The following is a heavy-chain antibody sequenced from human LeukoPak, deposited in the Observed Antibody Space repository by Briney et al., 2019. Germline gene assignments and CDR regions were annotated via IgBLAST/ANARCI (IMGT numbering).Heavy chain of an antibody. D-gene: IGHD5-18*01. J-gene: IGHJ6*03. CDR2: IKQDGSEE. V-gene: IGHV3-7*01. CDR1: IFTFSNYW. Sequence: GGSLRLSCAASIFTFSNYWMSWVRQAPGKGLEWVANIKQDGSEEYYVDSVKGRFTITRDNAKNSLYLQMNSLRAEDTAVYYCARDHRGYSYGSEEYHYYYMDVWGKGTTVTISS. CDR3: ARDHRGYSYGSEEYHYYYMDV.